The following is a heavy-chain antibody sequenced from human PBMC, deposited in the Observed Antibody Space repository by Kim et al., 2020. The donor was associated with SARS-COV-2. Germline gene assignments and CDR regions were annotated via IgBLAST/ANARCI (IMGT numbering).Heavy chain of an antibody. J-gene: IGHJ3*02. CDR2: INSDGSST. CDR1: GFTFSSYW. V-gene: IGHV3-74*01. D-gene: IGHD3-22*01. Sequence: GGSLRLSCAASGFTFSSYWMYWVRQAPGKGLVWVSRINSDGSSTRSADSVKGRFTISRDNAKNTLYLQMNSLRVEDTAVYYCARSNSMIDDALDIWGPGTMVIVSS. CDR3: ARSNSMIDDALDI.